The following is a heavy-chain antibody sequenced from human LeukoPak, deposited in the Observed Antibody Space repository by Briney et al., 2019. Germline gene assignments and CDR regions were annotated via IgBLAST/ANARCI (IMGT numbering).Heavy chain of an antibody. J-gene: IGHJ6*02. Sequence: ASVKVSCKASGGTFSSYAISWVRQAPGQGLKWMGRIIPILGIANYAQKFQGRVTITADKSTSTAYMELSSLRSEDTAVYYCARDENGPPSYYYGMDVWGQGTTVTVSS. CDR2: IIPILGIA. CDR1: GGTFSSYA. V-gene: IGHV1-69*04. D-gene: IGHD1-1*01. CDR3: ARDENGPPSYYYGMDV.